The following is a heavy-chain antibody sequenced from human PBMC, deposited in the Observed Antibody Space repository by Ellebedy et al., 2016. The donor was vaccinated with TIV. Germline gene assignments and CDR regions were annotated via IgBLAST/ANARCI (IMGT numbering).Heavy chain of an antibody. D-gene: IGHD2-21*01. CDR1: GYTFTGTDYY. J-gene: IGHJ3*02. Sequence: ASVKVSCXASGYTFTGTDYYMHWVRQAPGQGLEWMGWINPKSGGTNYARKFQGRVTMTRDTSISTAYMELSRLRSDDTAVFYCARGFVWFSYAFDIWGQGTVVTVS. V-gene: IGHV1-2*02. CDR2: INPKSGGT. CDR3: ARGFVWFSYAFDI.